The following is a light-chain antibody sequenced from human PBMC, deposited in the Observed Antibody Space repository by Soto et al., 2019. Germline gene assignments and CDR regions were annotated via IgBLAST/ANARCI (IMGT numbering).Light chain of an antibody. CDR1: QSISIW. CDR2: QAS. J-gene: IGKJ2*01. V-gene: IGKV1-5*03. Sequence: DIQMTQSPSTLSASVGDRVITTCRASQSISIWLAWYQQKPGKAPKLLISQASNLQSGVPSRFSGSGSGTQFTLTISSLQPDDFATYYCQQYNSYPYTFGQGTMLEIK. CDR3: QQYNSYPYT.